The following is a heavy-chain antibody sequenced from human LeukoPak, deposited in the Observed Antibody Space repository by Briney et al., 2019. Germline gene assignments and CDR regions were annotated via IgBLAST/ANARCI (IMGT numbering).Heavy chain of an antibody. CDR3: ARSWLNDAFDI. V-gene: IGHV4-38-2*02. Sequence: SETLSLTCTVSGYSISSGYYWGWIRQPPGKGLEWIGSIYHSGSTYYNPSLKSRVTISVDTSKNQFSLKLSSVTAADTAVYYCARSWLNDAFDIWGQGTMVTVSS. CDR1: GYSISSGYY. J-gene: IGHJ3*02. D-gene: IGHD3-9*01. CDR2: IYHSGST.